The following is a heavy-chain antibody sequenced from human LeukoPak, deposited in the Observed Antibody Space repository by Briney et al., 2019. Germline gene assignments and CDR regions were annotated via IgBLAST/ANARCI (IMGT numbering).Heavy chain of an antibody. J-gene: IGHJ4*02. CDR1: GYTLTELS. CDR3: AARSSSGYGLFDY. V-gene: IGHV1-24*01. D-gene: IGHD5-12*01. Sequence: ASVKVSCKVSGYTLTELSMHWVRQAPGEGLEWMGGFDPEDGERIYAQKFQGRVTMTEDTSTHTAYMELSSPRSEDTAVYYCAARSSSGYGLFDYWGQGTLVTVSS. CDR2: FDPEDGER.